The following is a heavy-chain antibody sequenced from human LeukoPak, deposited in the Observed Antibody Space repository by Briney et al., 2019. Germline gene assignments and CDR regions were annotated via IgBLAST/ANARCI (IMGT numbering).Heavy chain of an antibody. CDR3: ARSDQGFDY. CDR1: GGSIGSYY. J-gene: IGHJ4*02. D-gene: IGHD2-2*01. Sequence: PSETLSLTCTVSGGSIGSYYWSWIRQPPGKGLEWFGYIYYSGSTNYNPSLKSRVTISVDTSKNQFSLKLSSVTAADTAVYYCARSDQGFDYWGQGTLVTVSS. V-gene: IGHV4-59*08. CDR2: IYYSGST.